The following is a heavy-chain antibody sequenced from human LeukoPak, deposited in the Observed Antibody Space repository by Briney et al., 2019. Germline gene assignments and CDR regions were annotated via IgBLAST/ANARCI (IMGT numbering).Heavy chain of an antibody. V-gene: IGHV6-1*01. D-gene: IGHD3-22*01. CDR2: TYYKSKRYN. Sequence: SQTLSLTCAISGDSVSSNSAAWNWIRQSPSRGLELLGSTYYKSKRYNDYAVSVKSRITINPDTSKNQFSLQLNSVTPEDTAVYYCARAGVDYYDSSGYPIYYFDPWGQGTLVTVSS. J-gene: IGHJ5*02. CDR3: ARAGVDYYDSSGYPIYYFDP. CDR1: GDSVSSNSAA.